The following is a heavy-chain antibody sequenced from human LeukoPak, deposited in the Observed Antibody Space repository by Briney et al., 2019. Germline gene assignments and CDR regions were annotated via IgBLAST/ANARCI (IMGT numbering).Heavy chain of an antibody. CDR2: IRSKANSYAT. CDR1: GFTFSGSA. CDR3: TSSGFPNFDY. J-gene: IGHJ4*02. Sequence: GGSLRLSCAASGFTFSGSAMYWVRQASGKGLEWVGRIRSKANSYATAYAASVKGRLTISRDDSKNTAYLQMNSLKTEDTAVYYCTSSGFPNFDYWGQGTLVTVSS. V-gene: IGHV3-73*01. D-gene: IGHD6-25*01.